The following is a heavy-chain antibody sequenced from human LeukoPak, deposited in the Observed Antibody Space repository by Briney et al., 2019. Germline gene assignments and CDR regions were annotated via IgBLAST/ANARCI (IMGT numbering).Heavy chain of an antibody. CDR1: GYTFTGYY. V-gene: IGHV1-2*02. Sequence: GASVKVSCKASGYTFTGYYMRWVRQAPGQGLEWMGWINPNSGGTNYAQKFQGRVTMTGDTSISTAYMELSRLRSDDTAVYYCARAYYDILTGYYDGAFDIWGQGTMVTVSS. J-gene: IGHJ3*02. CDR2: INPNSGGT. D-gene: IGHD3-9*01. CDR3: ARAYYDILTGYYDGAFDI.